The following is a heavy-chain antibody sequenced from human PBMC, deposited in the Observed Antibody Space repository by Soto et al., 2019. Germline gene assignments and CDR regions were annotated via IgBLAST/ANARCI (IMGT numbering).Heavy chain of an antibody. CDR3: ARGDGDYGRRLDP. CDR2: IYDGGST. Sequence: EVQLVESGGGLVQPGGSLRISCVASGFTVSTNYVSWVRQAPGKGLEWVSIIYDGGSTYYADSVKGRFTISRDNSKNTVYLQMNSLRRVDTAVYYCARGDGDYGRRLDPWGQGTLVTVSS. CDR1: GFTVSTNY. V-gene: IGHV3-66*01. D-gene: IGHD4-17*01. J-gene: IGHJ5*02.